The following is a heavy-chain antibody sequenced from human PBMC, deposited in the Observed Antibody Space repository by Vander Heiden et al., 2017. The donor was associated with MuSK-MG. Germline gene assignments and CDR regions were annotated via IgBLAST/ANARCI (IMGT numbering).Heavy chain of an antibody. CDR1: GFTFSSYA. V-gene: IGHV3-30*04. CDR3: ARWGIQLWLGGFDP. Sequence: QVQLVESGGGVVQPGRCLRLSWAAAGFTFSSYAMHWVRQAPGKGLEWVAVISYDGSNKYYADSVKGRFTISRDNSKNTLYLQMNSLRAEDTAVYYCARWGIQLWLGGFDPWGQGTLVTVSS. J-gene: IGHJ5*02. D-gene: IGHD5-18*01. CDR2: ISYDGSNK.